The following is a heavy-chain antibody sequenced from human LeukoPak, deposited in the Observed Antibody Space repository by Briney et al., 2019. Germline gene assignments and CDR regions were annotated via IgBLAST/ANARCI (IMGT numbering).Heavy chain of an antibody. CDR3: ARLPKYYDFWSPGS. CDR1: GGSFSGYY. D-gene: IGHD3-3*01. V-gene: IGHV4-34*01. CDR2: INHSGST. Sequence: SETLSLTCAVYGGSFSGYYWSWIRQPPGKGLEWIGEINHSGSTNYNPSLKSRVTISVDTSKNQFSLKLSSVTAADTAVYYCARLPKYYDFWSPGSWGQGTLVNVSS. J-gene: IGHJ4*02.